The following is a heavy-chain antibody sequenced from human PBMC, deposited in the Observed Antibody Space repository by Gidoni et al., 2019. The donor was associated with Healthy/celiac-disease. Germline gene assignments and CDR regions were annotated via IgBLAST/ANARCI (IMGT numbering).Heavy chain of an antibody. Sequence: EVQLVQSGGGVVQPGGSLRLSCAVSEFTISAYWMNWVRQAPGKVLAWVANIQQDGSEKFYVDSVKGRFTISRDNAKNSLYLQMNSLRAEDTAVYYCARDVKGSVGYFDYWGQGTPVTVSS. V-gene: IGHV3-7*01. J-gene: IGHJ4*02. CDR2: IQQDGSEK. D-gene: IGHD6-13*01. CDR1: EFTISAYW. CDR3: ARDVKGSVGYFDY.